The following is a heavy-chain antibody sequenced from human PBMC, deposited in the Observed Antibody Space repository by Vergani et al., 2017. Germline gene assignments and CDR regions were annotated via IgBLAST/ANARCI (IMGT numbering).Heavy chain of an antibody. D-gene: IGHD5-18*01. CDR2: INHSGST. CDR3: ARLPRPTGYSYGYGFYYGMDV. Sequence: QVQLQQWGAGLLKPSETLSLTCAVYGGSFSGYYWSWIRQPPGKGLEWIGEINHSGSTNYNPSLKSRVTISVDTSKNQFSLKLSSVTAADTALYYCARLPRPTGYSYGYGFYYGMDVWGQGTTVTVSS. CDR1: GGSFSGYY. J-gene: IGHJ6*02. V-gene: IGHV4-34*01.